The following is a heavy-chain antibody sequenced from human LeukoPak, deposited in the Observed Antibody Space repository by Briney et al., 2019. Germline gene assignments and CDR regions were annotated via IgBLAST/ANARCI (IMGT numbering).Heavy chain of an antibody. D-gene: IGHD4-23*01. V-gene: IGHV4-30-4*01. Sequence: KPSETLSLTCIVSGGSISSGDYYWSWIRQPPGKGLEWIGYIYYSGSTYYNSSLKSRVTISVDTSKNQSSLKLSSVTAADTAVYYCARTRFRYGGITPPSFDYWGQGTLVTVSS. CDR3: ARTRFRYGGITPPSFDY. J-gene: IGHJ4*02. CDR2: IYYSGST. CDR1: GGSISSGDYY.